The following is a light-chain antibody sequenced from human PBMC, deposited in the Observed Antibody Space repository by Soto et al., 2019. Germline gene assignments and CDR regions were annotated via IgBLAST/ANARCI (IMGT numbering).Light chain of an antibody. CDR3: KAYAGSNTDV. Sequence: QSVLTQPPSASGSPGQSVTISCTGTKNDIGVYDFVSWYQHHPGKAPRLIIYEVVQRPSGVPDRFSGSKSGNTASLTGSGLQAADEADYFCKAYAGSNTDVFGSGTKLTVL. CDR1: KNDIGVYDF. J-gene: IGLJ1*01. CDR2: EVV. V-gene: IGLV2-8*01.